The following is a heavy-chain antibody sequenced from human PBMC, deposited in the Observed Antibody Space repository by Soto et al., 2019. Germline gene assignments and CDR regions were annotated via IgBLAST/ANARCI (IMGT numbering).Heavy chain of an antibody. CDR2: ISGSGGRS. J-gene: IGHJ4*02. CDR3: ARAFFASSGSRRFYFAS. D-gene: IGHD3-3*01. CDR1: GFTFSNYA. Sequence: HPGGSLRLSCAASGFTFSNYAMTWVRQGPGKGLEWVSGISGSGGRSYYADSVKGRFTISRDNSKSTLYLQMNSLRAEDTAVYYCARAFFASSGSRRFYFASWGQGALVTVSS. V-gene: IGHV3-23*01.